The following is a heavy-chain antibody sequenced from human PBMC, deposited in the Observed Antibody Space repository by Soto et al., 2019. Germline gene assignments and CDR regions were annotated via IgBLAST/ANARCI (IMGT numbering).Heavy chain of an antibody. Sequence: QVQLVQSGAEVKKPGASVKVSCKASGYTFTSYGIIWVRQAPGQGLEWMGWISAYNGNTNYAQKLQGRVTMTTDTSTSTAYIELRSLRSDDTAVYYCASSYYGSGTPYYYGMDVWGQGTTVTVSS. J-gene: IGHJ6*02. CDR3: ASSYYGSGTPYYYGMDV. D-gene: IGHD3-10*01. V-gene: IGHV1-18*01. CDR2: ISAYNGNT. CDR1: GYTFTSYG.